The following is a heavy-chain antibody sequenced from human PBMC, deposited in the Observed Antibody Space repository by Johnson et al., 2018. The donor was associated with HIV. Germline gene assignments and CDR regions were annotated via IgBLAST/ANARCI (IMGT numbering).Heavy chain of an antibody. CDR2: INWNGGST. V-gene: IGHV3-20*04. CDR3: HNPSSWSPSGDFDI. Sequence: VQLVESGGGVVRPGGSLRLSCATSGFTFDDYGMSWVRQAPGKGLEWVSGINWNGGSTGYADSVKGRFTISRDNAKNSLYLQMNSLRAEDTAVYYCHNPSSWSPSGDFDIWGQGTMVTVSS. D-gene: IGHD6-13*01. J-gene: IGHJ3*02. CDR1: GFTFDDYG.